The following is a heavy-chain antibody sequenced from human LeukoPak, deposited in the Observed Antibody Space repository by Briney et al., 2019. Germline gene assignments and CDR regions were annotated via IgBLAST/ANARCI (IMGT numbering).Heavy chain of an antibody. CDR1: RFTFSRFG. D-gene: IGHD2-21*02. J-gene: IGHJ5*02. CDR2: IWNDGTNK. Sequence: GGSLRLSCAASRFTFSRFGMHWVRQPPGKGLEWVAFIWNDGTNKYYADSVKGRFTIYRDNPNYTLYLQMHSLTTGDTAVYYCARDLTGGDHAWGQGTLVTVSS. V-gene: IGHV3-30*02. CDR3: ARDLTGGDHA.